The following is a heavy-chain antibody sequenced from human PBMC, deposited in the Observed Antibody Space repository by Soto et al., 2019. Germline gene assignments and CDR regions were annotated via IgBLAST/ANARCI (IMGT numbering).Heavy chain of an antibody. CDR2: ISGSGGST. Sequence: QSGGSLRLSCAASGFTFSSYAMSWVRQAPGKGLEWVSAISGSGGSTYYADSVKGRFTISRDNSKNTLYLQMNSLRAEDTAVYYCAKDPSASWGRFWFDPWGQGTLVTVSS. CDR3: AKDPSASWGRFWFDP. J-gene: IGHJ5*02. CDR1: GFTFSSYA. V-gene: IGHV3-23*01. D-gene: IGHD1-26*01.